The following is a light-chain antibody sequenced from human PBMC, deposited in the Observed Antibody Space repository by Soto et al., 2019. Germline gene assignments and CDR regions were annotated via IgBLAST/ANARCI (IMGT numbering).Light chain of an antibody. CDR1: QSISTY. CDR2: AAS. Sequence: DIQMTQSPSSLSAFVGDRVTITCRASQSISTYLNWYQQKPGNAPRVLIYAASRLESGVPSRFSGSGSGTDFILTINSLQPVDLGTYYCQQSDDSAPTFGGGTKV. V-gene: IGKV1-39*01. J-gene: IGKJ4*01. CDR3: QQSDDSAPT.